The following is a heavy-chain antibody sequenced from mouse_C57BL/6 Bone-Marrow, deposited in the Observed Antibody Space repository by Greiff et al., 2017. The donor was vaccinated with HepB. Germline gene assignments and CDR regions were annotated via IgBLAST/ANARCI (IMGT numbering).Heavy chain of an antibody. V-gene: IGHV5-16*01. D-gene: IGHD4-1*01. CDR3: AREGVNWNFFDY. CDR1: GFTFSDYY. J-gene: IGHJ2*01. CDR2: INYDGSST. Sequence: EVQLVESEGGLVQPGSSMKLSCTASGFTFSDYYMAWVRQVPEKGLEWVANINYDGSSTYYLDSLKSRFIISRDNAKNILYLQMSSLKSEDTATYYCAREGVNWNFFDYWGQGTTLTVSS.